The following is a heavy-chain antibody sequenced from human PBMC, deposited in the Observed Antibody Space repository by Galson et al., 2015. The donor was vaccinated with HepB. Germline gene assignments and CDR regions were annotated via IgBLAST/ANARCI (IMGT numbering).Heavy chain of an antibody. CDR1: GYTFTSYG. D-gene: IGHD2-15*01. CDR3: ARVFIVVVVAATQPLFDY. V-gene: IGHV1-18*01. Sequence: SVKVSCKASGYTFTSYGISWVRQAPGQGLEWMGWISAYNGNTNYAQKLQGRVTMTTDTSTSTAYMELRSLRSDDTAVYYCARVFIVVVVAATQPLFDYWGQGTLVTVSS. CDR2: ISAYNGNT. J-gene: IGHJ4*02.